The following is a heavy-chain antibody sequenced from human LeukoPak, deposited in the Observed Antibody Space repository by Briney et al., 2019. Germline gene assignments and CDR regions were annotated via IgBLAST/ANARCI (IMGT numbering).Heavy chain of an antibody. D-gene: IGHD3-22*01. CDR2: IRYDGSNK. CDR3: ANQYYYDSSGYYYGFDY. J-gene: IGHJ4*02. Sequence: PGGSLRLSCAASGFTFSSYGMHWVRQAPGKGLEWVAFIRYDGSNKYYADSVKGRFTISRDNSKNTLYLQMNSLRAEDTAVYYCANQYYYDSSGYYYGFDYWGQGTLVTVSS. V-gene: IGHV3-30*02. CDR1: GFTFSSYG.